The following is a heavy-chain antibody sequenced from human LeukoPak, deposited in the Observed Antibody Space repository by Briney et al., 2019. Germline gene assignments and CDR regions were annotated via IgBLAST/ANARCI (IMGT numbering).Heavy chain of an antibody. D-gene: IGHD5-18*01. V-gene: IGHV3-30*14. CDR3: ASALRVQLWAFDY. CDR1: GFTFSSYA. CDR2: ISYDGTKK. Sequence: PGRSLRLSCAASGFTFSSYAMDWVRQAPGKGLEWVAAISYDGTKKHYADSVEGRFTISRDNSKNTLYLQMGSLRAEDMAVYYCASALRVQLWAFDYWGQGTLVTVSS. J-gene: IGHJ4*02.